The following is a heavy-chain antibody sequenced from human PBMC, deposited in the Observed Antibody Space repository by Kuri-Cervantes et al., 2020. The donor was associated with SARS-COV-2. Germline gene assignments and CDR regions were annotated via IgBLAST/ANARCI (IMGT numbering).Heavy chain of an antibody. Sequence: ETLSLTCAASGFIVSSSYMSWVRQAPGKGLEWVSIIYAGGGTYYADSVKGQFTISRAISKNTVFLQMNRLRPEDTAVYYCARSCTYARCSEYFQHWGQGTLVTVSS. V-gene: IGHV3-66*02. CDR1: GFIVSSSY. CDR2: IYAGGGT. J-gene: IGHJ1*01. CDR3: ARSCTYARCSEYFQH. D-gene: IGHD2-8*01.